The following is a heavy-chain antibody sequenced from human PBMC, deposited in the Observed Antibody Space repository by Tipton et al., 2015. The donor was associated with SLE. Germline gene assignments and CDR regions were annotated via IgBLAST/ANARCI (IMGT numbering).Heavy chain of an antibody. J-gene: IGHJ6*03. CDR2: IRTRANGGTT. Sequence: SLRLSCTSSGFSFGDHPMSWVRQAPGKGLEWVGFIRTRANGGTTEYAASVKGRFTISRDDSKDTAYLAISSLEVEDTAVYYCTRAMIYYYYMDVWGKGTTVTVSS. CDR1: GFSFGDHP. CDR3: TRAMIYYYYMDV. D-gene: IGHD3/OR15-3a*01. V-gene: IGHV3-49*04.